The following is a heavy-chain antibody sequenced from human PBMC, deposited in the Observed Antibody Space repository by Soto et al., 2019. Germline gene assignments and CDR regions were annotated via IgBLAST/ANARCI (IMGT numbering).Heavy chain of an antibody. V-gene: IGHV3-7*03. CDR2: IQQDGSEK. CDR3: ARGGRIRASGWFDY. CDR1: RFTFSTYW. J-gene: IGHJ4*02. Sequence: PXGSLILSRAASRFTFSTYWMSLVRQAPGKGLEWVANIQQDGSEKYYVDSVKGRFTISRDNAKNSLYLQMNSLRAEDTAVYYCARGGRIRASGWFDYWGQGTLVTVSS. D-gene: IGHD6-19*01.